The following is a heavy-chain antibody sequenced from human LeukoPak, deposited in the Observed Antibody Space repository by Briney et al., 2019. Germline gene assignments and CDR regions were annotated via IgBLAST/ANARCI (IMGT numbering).Heavy chain of an antibody. CDR2: INPNSGGT. D-gene: IGHD6-6*01. CDR1: GYTFTGYY. V-gene: IGHV1-2*02. CDR3: ARRTSDSSSRYFDY. J-gene: IGHJ4*02. Sequence: ASVKVSCKASGYTFTGYYMHWVRQAPGQGLEWMGWINPNSGGTNYAQKFQGRVTMTRDTSISTAYMELSRLRSDDTAVYYCARRTSDSSSRYFDYWGQGTLVTASS.